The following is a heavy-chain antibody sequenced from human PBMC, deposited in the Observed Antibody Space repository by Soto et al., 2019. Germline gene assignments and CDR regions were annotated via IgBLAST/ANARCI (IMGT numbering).Heavy chain of an antibody. CDR3: ARWEGVAALYYYYGRDV. CDR2: IKQAGSEK. J-gene: IGHJ6*02. CDR1: GFTFSSYW. D-gene: IGHD2-15*01. V-gene: IGHV3-7*03. Sequence: EVQLVESGGGLVQPGGSLRLSCAASGFTFSSYWMSWVRQAPGKGLEWVANIKQAGSEKYYVDSVKGRFTISRDIAKDSLHRQMNSLRAQDTAVYYCARWEGVAALYYYYGRDVLGQGSTVTVSS.